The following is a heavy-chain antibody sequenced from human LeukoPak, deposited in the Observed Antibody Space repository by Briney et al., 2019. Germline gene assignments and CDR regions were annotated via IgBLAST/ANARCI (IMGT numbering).Heavy chain of an antibody. CDR3: ARDYGSGSYSDP. CDR2: IYYSGSI. CDR1: GGSISSYY. J-gene: IGHJ5*02. D-gene: IGHD3-10*01. Sequence: SDTLSLTCTVSGGSISSYYWSWIRQPPGKGLEWIGYIYYSGSINYNPSLKSRVTISVDTSKNQFSLKLSSVTAADTAVYYCARDYGSGSYSDPWGQGTLVTVSS. V-gene: IGHV4-59*01.